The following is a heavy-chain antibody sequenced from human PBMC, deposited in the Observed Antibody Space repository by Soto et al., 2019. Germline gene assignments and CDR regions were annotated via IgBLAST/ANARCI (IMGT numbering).Heavy chain of an antibody. D-gene: IGHD3-3*01. J-gene: IGHJ4*02. CDR2: ISAYNGNT. CDR1: GYTFTSYG. Sequence: QVQLVQSGAEVKKPGASVKVSCKASGYTFTSYGISWVRQAPGQGLEWMGWISAYNGNTNYAQKLQGRVTMTTDTSTSTADMEMRSLRSVDTAVYYCARNSITIFGVVIMELDYWGQGTLVTVSS. V-gene: IGHV1-18*01. CDR3: ARNSITIFGVVIMELDY.